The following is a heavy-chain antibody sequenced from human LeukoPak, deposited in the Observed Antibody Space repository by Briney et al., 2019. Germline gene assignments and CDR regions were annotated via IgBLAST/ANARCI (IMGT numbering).Heavy chain of an antibody. Sequence: GRSLRLSCAASGFTFSSYAMHWVRQAPGKGLEWVAVISYDGSNKYYADSVKGRFTISRDNSKNTLYLQMNSLRAEDTAVYYCARPPPEYYYDSSGHTRSFGYWGQGTLVTVSS. CDR1: GFTFSSYA. CDR3: ARPPPEYYYDSSGHTRSFGY. V-gene: IGHV3-30-3*01. J-gene: IGHJ4*02. D-gene: IGHD3-22*01. CDR2: ISYDGSNK.